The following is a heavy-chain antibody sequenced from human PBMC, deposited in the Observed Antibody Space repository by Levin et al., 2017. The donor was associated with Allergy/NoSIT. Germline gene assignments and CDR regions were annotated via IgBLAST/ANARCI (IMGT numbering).Heavy chain of an antibody. Sequence: PGESLKISCQGSGYRFTSYWIGWVRQMPGKGLEWMGIIYPYDSKTIYSPSFQGQVTLSGDKSTSTAYLVWSSLKASDTATYYCATNYDTTVLYGMDVWGQGTTVTVS. CDR3: ATNYDTTVLYGMDV. D-gene: IGHD3-16*01. CDR1: GYRFTSYW. CDR2: IYPYDSKT. V-gene: IGHV5-51*01. J-gene: IGHJ6*02.